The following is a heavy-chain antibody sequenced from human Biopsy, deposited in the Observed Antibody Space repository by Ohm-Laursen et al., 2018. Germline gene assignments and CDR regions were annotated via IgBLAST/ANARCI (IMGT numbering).Heavy chain of an antibody. CDR3: ARDDAVTVIRGLYY. Sequence: GTLSLTCTVSGGSLSSYYWSWIRQPAGKGLEWIGRIYSSGSTNYNPSLKSRVTLSMDTSKRQFFLKLSSVTAEDTAVYYCARDDAVTVIRGLYYWGQGALVTVSS. CDR2: IYSSGST. J-gene: IGHJ4*02. D-gene: IGHD2-21*02. CDR1: GGSLSSYY. V-gene: IGHV4-4*07.